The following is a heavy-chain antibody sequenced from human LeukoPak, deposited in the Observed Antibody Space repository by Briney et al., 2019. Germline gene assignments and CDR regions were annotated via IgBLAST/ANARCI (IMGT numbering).Heavy chain of an antibody. D-gene: IGHD3-16*01. V-gene: IGHV1-8*01. CDR1: GYTFTDFD. Sequence: ASVKVSCKASGYTFTDFDINWVRQAPGQGLEWMGWMNPNSGNTVYAQKFQGRVTMTRDTSINTARMELTSLTSEDTAVYYSARALDRSYYYVYLSWGQGTLITVSS. CDR3: ARALDRSYYYVYLS. CDR2: MNPNSGNT. J-gene: IGHJ4*02.